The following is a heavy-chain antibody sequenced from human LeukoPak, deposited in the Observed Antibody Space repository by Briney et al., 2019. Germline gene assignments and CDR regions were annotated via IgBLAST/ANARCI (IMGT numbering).Heavy chain of an antibody. CDR2: IWYDGSNK. J-gene: IGHJ4*02. V-gene: IGHV3-33*08. CDR1: GFTVSSDY. CDR3: ARNNLKYDSRPHPDY. Sequence: GGSLRLSCAASGFTVSSDYMSWVRQAPGKGLEWVAVIWYDGSNKYYADSVKGRFTISRDNSKNTLYLQMNSLRAEDTAVYYCARNNLKYDSRPHPDYWGQGTQVTVSS. D-gene: IGHD3-22*01.